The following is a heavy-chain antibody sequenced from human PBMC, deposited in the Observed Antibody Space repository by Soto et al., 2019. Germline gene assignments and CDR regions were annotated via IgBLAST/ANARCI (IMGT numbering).Heavy chain of an antibody. V-gene: IGHV4-59*08. CDR2: IYYSGST. CDR1: GGSISSYY. J-gene: IGHJ6*03. Sequence: SETLSLTCTVSGGSISSYYWSWIRQPPGKGLEWIGYIYYSGSTNYNPSLKSRVTISVNTSKNQFSLKLSSVTAADTAVYYCARSKNFYGSGSQNYYYYYMDVWGKGTTVTVSS. CDR3: ARSKNFYGSGSQNYYYYYMDV. D-gene: IGHD3-10*01.